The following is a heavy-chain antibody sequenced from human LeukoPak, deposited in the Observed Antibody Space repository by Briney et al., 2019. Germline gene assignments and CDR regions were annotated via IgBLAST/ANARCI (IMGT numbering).Heavy chain of an antibody. Sequence: SETLSLNRPVSGGSLSSYYWSLVPQPPGEGLEWIGYIYYSGSTNYNPSLKSRVTISVDTSKNQFSLKLSSVTAADTAVYYCARSWSIFWFDPWGQGTLVTVSS. CDR3: ARSWSIFWFDP. CDR2: IYYSGST. V-gene: IGHV4-59*08. D-gene: IGHD2-8*02. J-gene: IGHJ5*02. CDR1: GGSLSSYY.